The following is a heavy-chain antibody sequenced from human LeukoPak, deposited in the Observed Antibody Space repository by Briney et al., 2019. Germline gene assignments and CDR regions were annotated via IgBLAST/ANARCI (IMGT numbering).Heavy chain of an antibody. CDR1: GFTFSSYA. CDR3: ARDRGSYAYFIDY. J-gene: IGHJ4*02. CDR2: ISYDGSNK. Sequence: QPGRSLRLSCAASGFTFSSYAMHWVRQAPGKGLEWVAVISYDGSNKYYADSVKGRFTISRDHSKNTLYLQMNSLRAEDTAVYYCARDRGSYAYFIDYWGQGTLVTVAS. D-gene: IGHD3-16*01. V-gene: IGHV3-30-3*01.